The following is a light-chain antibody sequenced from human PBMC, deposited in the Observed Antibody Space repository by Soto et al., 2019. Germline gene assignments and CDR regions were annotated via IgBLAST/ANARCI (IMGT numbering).Light chain of an antibody. V-gene: IGKV3-20*01. Sequence: DIVLTQSPGTLSLSPGGRATLSCRASQSVSSTYLAWYQQKPGQAPRLLIYGASSRATGIPDRFSGSGSGTDFTLTISRLEPEDFAVYYCQQYGGSPFAFGGGTKVDIK. CDR1: QSVSSTY. CDR2: GAS. CDR3: QQYGGSPFA. J-gene: IGKJ4*01.